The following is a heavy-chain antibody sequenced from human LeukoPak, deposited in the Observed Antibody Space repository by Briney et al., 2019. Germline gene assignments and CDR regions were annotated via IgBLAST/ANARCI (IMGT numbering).Heavy chain of an antibody. J-gene: IGHJ4*02. V-gene: IGHV4-39*01. CDR1: GGSISSSSYY. D-gene: IGHD6-13*01. CDR2: IYYSGST. CDR3: ARSVGYSSSWYGIDY. Sequence: SETLSLTCTVSGGSISSSSYYWGWIRQPPGKGLEWIGSIYYSGSTYYNPSLKSRVTISVDTSKNQFSLKLSSVTAADTAVYYCARSVGYSSSWYGIDYWGQGTLVTVSS.